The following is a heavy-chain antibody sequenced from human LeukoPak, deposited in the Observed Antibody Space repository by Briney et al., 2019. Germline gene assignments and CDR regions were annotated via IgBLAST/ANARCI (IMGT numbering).Heavy chain of an antibody. Sequence: GGSLRLSCAASGFTFGRYEMSWVRQAPGKGLEWVSYISSSGGTIYYADSVKGRFTISRDNAKNSLYLQMNSLRAEDTAVYYCARRGGKFDYWGQGALVTVSS. CDR2: ISSSGGTI. V-gene: IGHV3-48*03. J-gene: IGHJ4*02. CDR3: ARRGGKFDY. D-gene: IGHD3-16*01. CDR1: GFTFGRYE.